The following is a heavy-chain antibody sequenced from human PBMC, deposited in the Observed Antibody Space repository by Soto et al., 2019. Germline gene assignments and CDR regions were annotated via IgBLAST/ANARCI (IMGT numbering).Heavy chain of an antibody. Sequence: SETLSLTCTVSGGSISSGDYYWSWIRQPPGKGLEWIGYIYYSGSTYYNPSLKSRVTISVDTSKNQFSLKLSPVTAADTAVYYCARDSRPGHYYGMDVWGQGTTVTVSS. CDR2: IYYSGST. J-gene: IGHJ6*02. D-gene: IGHD3-10*01. V-gene: IGHV4-30-4*01. CDR1: GGSISSGDYY. CDR3: ARDSRPGHYYGMDV.